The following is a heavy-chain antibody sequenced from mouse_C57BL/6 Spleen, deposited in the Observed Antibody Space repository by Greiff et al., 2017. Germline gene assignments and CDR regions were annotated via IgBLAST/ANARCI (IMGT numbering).Heavy chain of an antibody. CDR1: GFTFSSYG. Sequence: DVKLVESGGDLVKPGGSLKLSCAASGFTFSSYGMSWVRQTPDKRLEWVATISSGGSYTYYPDSVKGRFTISRDNAKNTLYLQMSSLKSEDTAMXYCARHGTMVTTDYDAMDYWGQGTSVTVSS. CDR3: ARHGTMVTTDYDAMDY. J-gene: IGHJ4*01. V-gene: IGHV5-6*02. D-gene: IGHD2-2*01. CDR2: ISSGGSYT.